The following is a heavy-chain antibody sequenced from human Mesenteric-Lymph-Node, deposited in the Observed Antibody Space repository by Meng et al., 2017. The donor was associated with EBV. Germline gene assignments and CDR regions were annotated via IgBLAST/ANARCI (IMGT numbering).Heavy chain of an antibody. CDR1: VGAISRDNW. J-gene: IGHJ4*02. CDR2: IYHSGST. V-gene: IGHV4-4*02. CDR3: ARVGAYCGGDCYHPR. Sequence: PGPGVVSPSTTLSFPCTICVGAISRDNWWRWVRQPPGKGLEWIGEIYHSGSTNYNPSLKSRVTISVDESKNQFSLRLSSVTAADTAVYYCARVGAYCGGDCYHPRWGQGTLVTVSS. D-gene: IGHD2-21*02.